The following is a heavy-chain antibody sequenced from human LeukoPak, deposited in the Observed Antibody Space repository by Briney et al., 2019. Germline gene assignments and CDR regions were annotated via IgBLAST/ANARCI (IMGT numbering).Heavy chain of an antibody. Sequence: SVKVSCKASGFTFTSSAMQWVRQARGQRLEWIGWIVVGSGNTNYAQKFQERVTITRDMSTSTAYMELSSLRSDDTAVYYCARVSGRITMVRGVIRCWFDPWGQGTLVTVSS. V-gene: IGHV1-58*02. CDR1: GFTFTSSA. CDR3: ARVSGRITMVRGVIRCWFDP. D-gene: IGHD3-10*01. J-gene: IGHJ5*02. CDR2: IVVGSGNT.